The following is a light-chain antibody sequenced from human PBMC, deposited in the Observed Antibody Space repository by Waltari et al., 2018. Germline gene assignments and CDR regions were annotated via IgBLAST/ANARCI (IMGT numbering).Light chain of an antibody. CDR2: DAS. J-gene: IGKJ2*01. CDR1: QDITTS. Sequence: DIQLTQSPSSLSAAVGDRVTITCQATQDITTSLSWFQQKPGKAPQLLIYDASSLQAGVPSRFSGTGSGTSFSFTITSLQPEDSATYYCQHYHSLPYPFGRGTKLQIK. V-gene: IGKV1-33*01. CDR3: QHYHSLPYP.